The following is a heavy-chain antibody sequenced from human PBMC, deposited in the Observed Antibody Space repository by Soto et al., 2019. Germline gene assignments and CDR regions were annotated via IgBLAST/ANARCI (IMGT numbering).Heavy chain of an antibody. CDR2: ISSSSSYI. J-gene: IGHJ5*02. CDR1: GFTFSSYS. D-gene: IGHD3-10*02. Sequence: GGSLRLSCAASGFTFSSYSMNWVRQARGKGLEWVSSISSSSSYIYYADSVKGRFTISRDNAKNSLYLQMNSLRAEDTAVYYCARDQNYYVDRVHIWFDPWGQGTLVTVSS. CDR3: ARDQNYYVDRVHIWFDP. V-gene: IGHV3-21*01.